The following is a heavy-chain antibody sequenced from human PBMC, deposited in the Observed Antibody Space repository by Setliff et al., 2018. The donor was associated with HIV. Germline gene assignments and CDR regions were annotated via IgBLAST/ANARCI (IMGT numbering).Heavy chain of an antibody. CDR2: ISSSGGTT. Sequence: PGGSLRLSCAASGFTFSTYAMTWVRQAPGKGLEWVSSISSSGGTTYYADSVKGRFTISRDNSKNTLYLQMNSLRAEDTAVYYCAKDKGQKYADYWGQGTMVTVSS. V-gene: IGHV3-23*01. J-gene: IGHJ4*02. CDR1: GFTFSTYA. D-gene: IGHD3-10*01. CDR3: AKDKGQKYADY.